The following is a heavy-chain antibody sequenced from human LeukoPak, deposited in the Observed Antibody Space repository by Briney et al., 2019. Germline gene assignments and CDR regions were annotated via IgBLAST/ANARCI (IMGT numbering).Heavy chain of an antibody. CDR3: ARGLYYDSSGYYYFDY. J-gene: IGHJ4*02. CDR2: ISSSSSYI. V-gene: IGHV3-21*04. Sequence: NPGGSLRLSCAASGFTFSSYSMNWVRQAPGKGLEWVSSISSSSSYIYYADSVKGRFTISRDNAKNSLYLQMNSLRAEDTALYYCARGLYYDSSGYYYFDYWGQGTLVTVSS. D-gene: IGHD3-22*01. CDR1: GFTFSSYS.